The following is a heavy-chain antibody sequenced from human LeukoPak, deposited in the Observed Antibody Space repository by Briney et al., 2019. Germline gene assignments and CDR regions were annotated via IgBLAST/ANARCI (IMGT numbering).Heavy chain of an antibody. D-gene: IGHD2-15*01. Sequence: GGSLRLSCAASGFTFSSYAMSWVRQAPGKGLEWVLAISGSGGSTYYADSVKGRFTISRDNSKNTLYLQMNSLRAEDTAVYYCAKGPAGCSGGSCYDAFDVWGQGTMVTVSS. CDR3: AKGPAGCSGGSCYDAFDV. J-gene: IGHJ3*01. V-gene: IGHV3-23*01. CDR1: GFTFSSYA. CDR2: ISGSGGST.